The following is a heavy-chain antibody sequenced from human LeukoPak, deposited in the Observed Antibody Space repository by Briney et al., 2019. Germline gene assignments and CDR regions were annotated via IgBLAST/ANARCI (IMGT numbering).Heavy chain of an antibody. D-gene: IGHD5-24*01. CDR3: ARSLRDFYNNHVPCAINF. J-gene: IGHJ3*01. CDR1: GGSISTYY. V-gene: IGHV4-59*01. CDR2: IYNSGANT. Sequence: SETLPLTCSVSGGSISTYYWSWMRQSPQKGLEWIGHIYNSGANTNYNPSLKSRVTISVDTSKNEFSLKLSSVTAADTAVYYCARSLRDFYNNHVPCAINFWGQGKKVTVSP.